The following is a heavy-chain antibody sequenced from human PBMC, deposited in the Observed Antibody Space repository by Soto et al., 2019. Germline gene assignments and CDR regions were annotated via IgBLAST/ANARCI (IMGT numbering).Heavy chain of an antibody. V-gene: IGHV1-8*01. CDR1: GDTFTSYD. D-gene: IGHD2-2*01. CDR3: ARGQTWYQLLPKQWLRRYYYYMDV. J-gene: IGHJ6*03. Sequence: GASVKVSCKASGDTFTSYDINWVRQATGQGLEWMGWMNPNSGNTGYAQKFQGRVTMTRNTSISTAYMELSSLRSEDTAVYYCARGQTWYQLLPKQWLRRYYYYMDVWGKGTTVTVSS. CDR2: MNPNSGNT.